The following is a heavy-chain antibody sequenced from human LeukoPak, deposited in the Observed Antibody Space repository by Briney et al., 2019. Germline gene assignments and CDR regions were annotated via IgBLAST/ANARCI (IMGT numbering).Heavy chain of an antibody. Sequence: GGSLRLSCAASGFTFSSYGMHWVRQAPGKGLEWAAFIRYDGSNKYYADSVKGRFTISRDNSKNTLYLQMNSLRAEDTAVYYCAKAWYSSSTFDYWGQGTLVTVSS. CDR3: AKAWYSSSTFDY. V-gene: IGHV3-30*02. CDR2: IRYDGSNK. CDR1: GFTFSSYG. D-gene: IGHD6-6*01. J-gene: IGHJ4*02.